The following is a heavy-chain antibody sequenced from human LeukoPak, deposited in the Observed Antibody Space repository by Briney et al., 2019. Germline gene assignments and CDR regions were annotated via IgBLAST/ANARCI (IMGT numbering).Heavy chain of an antibody. D-gene: IGHD2-2*02. CDR2: ISGSGGST. Sequence: GGSLRLSCAASGFTFSSYAMSWVRQAPGKGLEWVSAISGSGGSTYYADSVKGRFTISRDNSKNTLYLQMNSLRAEDTAVYYCAKVDRSDLGYCSSTSCYKSNGFDYWGQGTLVTVSS. CDR1: GFTFSSYA. V-gene: IGHV3-23*01. CDR3: AKVDRSDLGYCSSTSCYKSNGFDY. J-gene: IGHJ4*02.